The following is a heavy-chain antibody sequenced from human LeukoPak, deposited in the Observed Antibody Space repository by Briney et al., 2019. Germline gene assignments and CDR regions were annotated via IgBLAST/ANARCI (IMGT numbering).Heavy chain of an antibody. J-gene: IGHJ4*02. V-gene: IGHV4-39*07. D-gene: IGHD3-22*01. CDR1: GGSISSTRYY. CDR2: IYYSGST. Sequence: SETLSLTCTVSGGSISSTRYYWGWIRQPPGKGLEWIGSIYYSGSTYYNPSLKSRVTISVDTSKNQFSLKLSSVTAADTAVYYCATQGRGYYDSSGLYYCDYWGQGTLVTVSS. CDR3: ATQGRGYYDSSGLYYCDY.